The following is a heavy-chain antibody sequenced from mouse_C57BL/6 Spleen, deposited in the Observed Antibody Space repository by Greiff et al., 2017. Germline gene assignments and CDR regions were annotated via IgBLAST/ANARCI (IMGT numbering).Heavy chain of an antibody. CDR2: IDPSDSYT. CDR1: GYTFTSYW. V-gene: IGHV1-69*01. J-gene: IGHJ3*01. Sequence: QVQLKQPGAELVMPGASVKLSCKASGYTFTSYWMHWVKQRPGQGLEWIGEIDPSDSYTNYNQKFKGKSTLTVDKSSSTAYMQLSSLTSEDSAVYYCARSTVTTRAWFAYWGQGTLVTVSA. D-gene: IGHD2-2*01. CDR3: ARSTVTTRAWFAY.